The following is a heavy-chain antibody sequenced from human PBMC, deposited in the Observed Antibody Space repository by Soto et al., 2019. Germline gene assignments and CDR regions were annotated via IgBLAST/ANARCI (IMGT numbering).Heavy chain of an antibody. Sequence: SETLSLTCAVSGASISGSYCYWAWLRHSPGKGPEWIGSVFYTGFTSYNPSLESRVSVSVDTSKSQFSLKLSAVTAADTAVYYCATSQKGYNWNYFDHWGQGALVTVSS. V-gene: IGHV4-39*01. CDR1: GASISGSYCY. J-gene: IGHJ4*02. CDR3: ATSQKGYNWNYFDH. CDR2: VFYTGFT. D-gene: IGHD1-20*01.